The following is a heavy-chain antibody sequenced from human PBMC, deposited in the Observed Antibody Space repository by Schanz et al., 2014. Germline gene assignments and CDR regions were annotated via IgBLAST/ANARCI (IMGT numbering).Heavy chain of an antibody. CDR1: GFSVSTNY. CDR2: IYIHSVST. J-gene: IGHJ3*01. CDR3: ARDEGRDGYNLAFDV. Sequence: EVQLVESGGGLMQPGGSLRLSCAVSGFSVSTNYMSWVRQAPGKGLEWVSTIYIHSVSTNYADSVKGRFIISRDSSKNTLFLQMNSLRPEDTALYFCARDEGRDGYNLAFDVWGQGTLVTVSS. D-gene: IGHD5-12*01. V-gene: IGHV3-53*01.